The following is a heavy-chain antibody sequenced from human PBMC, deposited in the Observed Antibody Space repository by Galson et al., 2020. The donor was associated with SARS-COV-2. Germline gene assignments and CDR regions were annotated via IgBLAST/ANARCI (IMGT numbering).Heavy chain of an antibody. D-gene: IGHD3-16*01. CDR1: GFNFSNYN. CDR3: ARSGGFWGPMDV. J-gene: IGHJ6*03. V-gene: IGHV3-21*01. Sequence: ESLKISCAASGFNFSNYNMNWVPQAPGKGLEWVPSITSTSSYVYDADSVKGRFTISRDNAKSSLSLQMNSLRAEDTAVYYCARSGGFWGPMDVWGKGTTVTVSS. CDR2: ITSTSSYV.